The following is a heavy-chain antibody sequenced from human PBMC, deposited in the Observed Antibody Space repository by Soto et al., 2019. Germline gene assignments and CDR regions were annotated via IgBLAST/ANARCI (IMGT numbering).Heavy chain of an antibody. CDR3: ARGDRDFRGSWDYFVS. V-gene: IGHV3-23*01. J-gene: IGHJ4*02. D-gene: IGHD3-3*01. CDR2: MSGRGASA. Sequence: PGGSLRLSCTASGFTFNNYTMSWVRQAPGKGLEWVSAMSGRGASAHYADSVKGRFTISRDNSKNTLFLQMNSLRAEDTAVYYCARGDRDFRGSWDYFVSWGQGALVTVSS. CDR1: GFTFNNYT.